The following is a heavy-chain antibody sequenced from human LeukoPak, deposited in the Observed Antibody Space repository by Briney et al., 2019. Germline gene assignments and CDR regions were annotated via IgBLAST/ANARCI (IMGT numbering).Heavy chain of an antibody. CDR1: GGTFSGYY. D-gene: IGHD5-18*01. CDR2: INHSGST. CDR3: ARARGGYSSGWFDP. Sequence: SETLSLTCAVYGGTFSGYYWSWIRQPPGKGLEWIGEINHSGSTNYNPSLKSRVTISVDTSKNQFSLKLSSVTAADTAVYYCARARGGYSSGWFDPWGQGTLVTVSS. V-gene: IGHV4-34*01. J-gene: IGHJ5*02.